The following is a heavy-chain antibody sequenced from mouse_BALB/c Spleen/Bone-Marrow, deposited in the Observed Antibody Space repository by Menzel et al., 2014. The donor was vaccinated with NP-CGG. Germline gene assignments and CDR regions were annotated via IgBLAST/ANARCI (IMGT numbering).Heavy chain of an antibody. CDR2: IFPGSGNT. V-gene: IGHV1-66*01. CDR3: AKRDKYDDYAMDY. Sequence: QVQLQQSGPELVKPGASVKISCKASGYSFTSYYIHWVKQRPGQGVEWIGWIFPGSGNTKYNEKFKGKATLTADTSSSTAYMQLSSLTSEDSAVYFCAKRDKYDDYAMDYWGQGTSVTVSS. D-gene: IGHD2-14*01. J-gene: IGHJ4*01. CDR1: GYSFTSYY.